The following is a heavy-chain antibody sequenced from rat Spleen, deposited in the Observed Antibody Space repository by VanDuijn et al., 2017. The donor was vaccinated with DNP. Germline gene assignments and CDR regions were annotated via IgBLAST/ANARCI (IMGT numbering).Heavy chain of an antibody. J-gene: IGHJ3*01. CDR1: GFTFNKYW. D-gene: IGHD1-4*01. Sequence: EVQLVESGGGFVQPGRSLKLSCAASGFTFNKYWMTWIRQAPGEGLEWVASIINTGDNTYYPDSVKGRFTISRDNAKSTLYLQMNSLRSEDTATYYCARSRLPGYYPFACWGQGTLVTVSS. CDR2: IINTGDNT. CDR3: ARSRLPGYYPFAC. V-gene: IGHV5-31*01.